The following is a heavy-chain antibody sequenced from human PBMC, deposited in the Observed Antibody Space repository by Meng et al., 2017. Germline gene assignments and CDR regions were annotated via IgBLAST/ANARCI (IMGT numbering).Heavy chain of an antibody. CDR1: GFTVSSNY. V-gene: IGHV3-53*01. J-gene: IGHJ4*02. CDR3: ARDLGY. CDR2: IYSGGST. D-gene: IGHD3-16*01. Sequence: VRRGERGGVLSTPGGSLRLACAASGFTVSSNYMSWVGQAPGKGLEWVSVIYSGGSTYYADSVKGRFTISRDNSKNTLYLQMNSLRAEDTAVYYCARDLGYWGQGTLVTVSS.